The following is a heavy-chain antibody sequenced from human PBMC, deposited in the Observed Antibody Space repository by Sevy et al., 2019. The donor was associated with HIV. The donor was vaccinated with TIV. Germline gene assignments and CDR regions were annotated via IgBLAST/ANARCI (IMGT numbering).Heavy chain of an antibody. J-gene: IGHJ6*02. CDR2: INPISGGT. CDR1: GYAFTGYY. V-gene: IGHV1-2*06. Sequence: ASVKVSCKASGYAFTGYYIHWVRQAPGQGLEWMGRINPISGGTDDSQKFRGRVTMTRDTSISTASMDVSRLTSDDTAVYYCARAPTDFWTGGMAVWGQGTVVTVSS. D-gene: IGHD3-3*01. CDR3: ARAPTDFWTGGMAV.